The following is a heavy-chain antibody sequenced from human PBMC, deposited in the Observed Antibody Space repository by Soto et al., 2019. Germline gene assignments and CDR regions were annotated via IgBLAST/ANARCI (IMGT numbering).Heavy chain of an antibody. J-gene: IGHJ5*02. CDR2: TKQDGSEM. Sequence: EVQLVESGGGLVQPGGSLRRSCAASGFTFSNYWMSWVRQAPGKGLEWVANTKQDGSEMNYAGSVKGRFTISRENAKNSLYLQMNSLRAEDTAVYYCERDQPYGGPWGQGTLVTVCS. V-gene: IGHV3-7*01. D-gene: IGHD2-21*01. CDR3: ERDQPYGGP. CDR1: GFTFSNYW.